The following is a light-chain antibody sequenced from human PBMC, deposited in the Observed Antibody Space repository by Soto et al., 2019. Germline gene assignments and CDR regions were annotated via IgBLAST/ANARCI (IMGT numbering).Light chain of an antibody. J-gene: IGKJ1*01. V-gene: IGKV3-20*01. CDR3: QQYNKWPWT. Sequence: MVLTEYPGTLSLSHGERASLSCRASQSFTRTYLAWYQQKPGQTPRLLIYGASTRATGIPDRFSGSGSGTDFTLIISRLEPEAFVVYYCQQYNKWPWTFGQGTRVEI. CDR1: QSFTRTY. CDR2: GAS.